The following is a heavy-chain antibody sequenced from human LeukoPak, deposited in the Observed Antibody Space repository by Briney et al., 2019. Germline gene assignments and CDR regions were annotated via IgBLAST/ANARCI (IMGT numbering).Heavy chain of an antibody. CDR1: GGSISSSSYY. D-gene: IGHD3-9*01. V-gene: IGHV4-39*07. CDR3: ARRFHDILTGYYIFDY. Sequence: SETLSLTCTVSGGSISSSSYYWGWIRQPPGKGLEWIGSIYYSGSTYYNPSLKSRVTISVDTSKNQFSLKLSSVTAADTAVYYCARRFHDILTGYYIFDYRGQGTLVTVSS. J-gene: IGHJ4*02. CDR2: IYYSGST.